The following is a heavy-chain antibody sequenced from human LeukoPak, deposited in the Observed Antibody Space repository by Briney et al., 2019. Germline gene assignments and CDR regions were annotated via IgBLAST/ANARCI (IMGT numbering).Heavy chain of an antibody. D-gene: IGHD1-26*01. CDR2: IYNGSRK. J-gene: IGHJ6*03. CDR1: GFTISSNY. V-gene: IGHV3-53*01. CDR3: ARDPYSGNYGNYYYYYLDG. Sequence: GGSLRLSCAASGFTISSNYMSWVRQAPGKGLEWGSVIYNGSRKYYSDSVKGRFTISRDNDKNSLYLQMNSLGPEDTAVYYCARDPYSGNYGNYYYYYLDGWGKGTTVTISS.